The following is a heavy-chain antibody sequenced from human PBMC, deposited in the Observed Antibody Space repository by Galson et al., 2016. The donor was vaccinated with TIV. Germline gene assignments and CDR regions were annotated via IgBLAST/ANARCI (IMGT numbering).Heavy chain of an antibody. J-gene: IGHJ4*02. V-gene: IGHV3-74*01. Sequence: SLRLSCAASGFRFNNYWMHWVRQAPGMGLVWVSRINSDGRTISYVDTVTGRFTISRDNAKNTLYLQMNSLRAEDTAVYFCARSYDSSGNRGRLDIWGQGALVTVSS. CDR1: GFRFNNYW. D-gene: IGHD3-22*01. CDR2: INSDGRTI. CDR3: ARSYDSSGNRGRLDI.